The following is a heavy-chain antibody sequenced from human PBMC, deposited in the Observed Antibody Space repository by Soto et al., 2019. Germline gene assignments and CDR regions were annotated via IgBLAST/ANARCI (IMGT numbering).Heavy chain of an antibody. CDR3: ARDFYGQRAAGWFDP. D-gene: IGHD3-10*01. J-gene: IGHJ5*02. CDR2: IYHDGDT. V-gene: IGHV4-38-2*02. CDR1: GYSITNGYQ. Sequence: SETLSLTCAVSGYSITNGYQWGWIRRPPGKGPEWIGSIYHDGDTRYNPSLESRVTISVDTSKNHFSLKLNSVTVADTAMYYCARDFYGQRAAGWFDPWGQGTLVTVSS.